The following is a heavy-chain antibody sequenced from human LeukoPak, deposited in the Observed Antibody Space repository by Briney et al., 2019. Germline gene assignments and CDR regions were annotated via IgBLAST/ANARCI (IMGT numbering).Heavy chain of an antibody. D-gene: IGHD3-22*01. CDR1: GFTFSSYD. V-gene: IGHV3-9*01. Sequence: PGGSLRLSCAASGFTFSSYDMHWVRQAPGKGLEWVSGISWNSGSIGYADSVKGRFTISRDNAKNSLYLQMNSLRAEDTALYYCAKGYYDSSGSPSLRLLVDYWGQGTLVTVSS. CDR3: AKGYYDSSGSPSLRLLVDY. CDR2: ISWNSGSI. J-gene: IGHJ4*02.